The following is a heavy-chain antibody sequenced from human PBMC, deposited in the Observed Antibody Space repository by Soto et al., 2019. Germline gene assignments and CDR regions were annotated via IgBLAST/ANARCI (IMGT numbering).Heavy chain of an antibody. Sequence: GASVKVSCKASGGTFSSYAISWVRQAPGQGLEWMGGIIPIFGTANYAQKFQGRVTITADKSTSTAYMELSSLRSEDTAVYYCARQYDFWSGYSLTYGMDVWGQGTTVTVS. CDR1: GGTFSSYA. CDR2: IIPIFGTA. D-gene: IGHD3-3*01. CDR3: ARQYDFWSGYSLTYGMDV. V-gene: IGHV1-69*06. J-gene: IGHJ6*02.